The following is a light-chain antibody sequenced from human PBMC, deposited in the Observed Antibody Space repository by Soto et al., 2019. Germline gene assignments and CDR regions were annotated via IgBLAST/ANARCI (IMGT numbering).Light chain of an antibody. CDR2: GAS. Sequence: EIVMTQSPATLSVSPGERVTLSCRARQSVSSNLAWYQQKPGQAPRLLIYGASTRATGIPARFSGSGSGTEFTLTISSRQSEDFAVYYCQQYNNWPLTFGGGTKVEIK. J-gene: IGKJ4*01. CDR1: QSVSSN. CDR3: QQYNNWPLT. V-gene: IGKV3-15*01.